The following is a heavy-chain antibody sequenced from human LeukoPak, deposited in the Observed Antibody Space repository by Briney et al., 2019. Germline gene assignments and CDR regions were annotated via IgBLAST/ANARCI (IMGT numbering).Heavy chain of an antibody. CDR2: IYYSVST. V-gene: IGHV4-59*01. CDR3: ARGHYYGSGRYYFDY. CDR1: GGSISSYY. J-gene: IGHJ4*02. D-gene: IGHD3-10*01. Sequence: PSETLSLTCTVSGGSISSYYWSWIRQPPGKGLEWIGYIYYSVSTNYNPSLKSRVTISVDTSKNQFSLKLSSVTAADTAVYYCARGHYYGSGRYYFDYWGQGTLVTVSS.